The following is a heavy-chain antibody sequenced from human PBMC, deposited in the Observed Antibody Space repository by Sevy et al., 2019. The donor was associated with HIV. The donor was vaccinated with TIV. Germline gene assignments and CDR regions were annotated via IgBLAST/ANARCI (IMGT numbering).Heavy chain of an antibody. CDR2: ITSSASTT. V-gene: IGHV3-23*01. CDR1: GFLFGTHA. Sequence: GGSLRLSCAASGFLFGTHAMSWVRQAPGKGLEWVSDITSSASTTYYADSVKGRFTISRDNSKNTLYLQMNNLRAEDTAVYYCTKDAGWPLWGQGTLVTVSS. D-gene: IGHD3-9*01. CDR3: TKDAGWPL. J-gene: IGHJ4*02.